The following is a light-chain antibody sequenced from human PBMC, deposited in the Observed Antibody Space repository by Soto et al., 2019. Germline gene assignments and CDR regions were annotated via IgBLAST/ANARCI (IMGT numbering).Light chain of an antibody. CDR2: DAS. CDR3: QQRSNWPIT. V-gene: IGKV3-11*01. J-gene: IGKJ3*01. CDR1: QSVSSY. Sequence: EIVVTQSPATLSFSPGERATLSCRASQSVSSYLAWYQQKPGQAPRLLIYDASNRATGIPARFSGSGSGTDFTLTISSLEPEDFAVYYCQQRSNWPITFGPGAKVDIK.